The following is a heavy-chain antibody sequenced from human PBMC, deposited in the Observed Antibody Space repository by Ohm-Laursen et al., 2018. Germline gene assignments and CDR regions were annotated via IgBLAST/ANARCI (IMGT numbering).Heavy chain of an antibody. CDR3: TTDADYYDSTANFDY. J-gene: IGHJ4*02. D-gene: IGHD3-22*01. V-gene: IGHV3-15*01. CDR1: GFTFSNAW. CDR2: IKSKTAGGTT. Sequence: SLRLSCTASGFTFSNAWMSWVRQAPGKGLEWVGRIKSKTAGGTTDYAAPVKGRFTISRDDSKNTLYLQMNSLKTEDTAVYYCTTDADYYDSTANFDYWGQGTLGTVSS.